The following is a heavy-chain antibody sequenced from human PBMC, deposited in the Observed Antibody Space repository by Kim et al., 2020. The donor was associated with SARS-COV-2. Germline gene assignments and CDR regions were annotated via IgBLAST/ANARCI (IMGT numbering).Heavy chain of an antibody. D-gene: IGHD5-12*01. Sequence: SETLSLTCTVSGGSISSGGYYWSWIRQHPGKGLEWIGYIYYSGSTYYNPSLKSRVTISVDTSKNQFSLKLSSVTAADTAVYYCARAPVATIPPYYYYGMDVWGQGTTVTVSS. CDR1: GGSISSGGYY. CDR2: IYYSGST. J-gene: IGHJ6*02. V-gene: IGHV4-31*03. CDR3: ARAPVATIPPYYYYGMDV.